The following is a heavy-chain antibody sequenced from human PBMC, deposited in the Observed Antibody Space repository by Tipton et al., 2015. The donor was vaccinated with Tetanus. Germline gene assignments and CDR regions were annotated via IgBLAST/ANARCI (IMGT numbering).Heavy chain of an antibody. CDR2: IRTKTNSYAT. Sequence: SLRLSCAASGFSFGGSAIHWVRQASGKGLEWVGRIRTKTNSYATEYAASVKGRFTIARDDSKTTAYLQMNSLRADDTGVYFCARVHTPGLLGRYPLDYWGQGTLVTVSS. J-gene: IGHJ4*02. D-gene: IGHD2-21*02. V-gene: IGHV3-73*01. CDR1: GFSFGGSA. CDR3: ARVHTPGLLGRYPLDY.